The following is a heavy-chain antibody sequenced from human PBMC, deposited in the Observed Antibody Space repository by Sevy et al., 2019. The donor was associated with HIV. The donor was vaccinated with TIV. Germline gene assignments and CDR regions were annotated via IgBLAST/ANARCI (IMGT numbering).Heavy chain of an antibody. V-gene: IGHV3-33*01. Sequence: GGSLRLSCVASGFTFGTYGMDWVRQAPGKGLEWVAVIWYDGSNKYYADSVKGRFTISRDNSKNTLYLQMNSLRAEDTAVYYCARGSLYSSGWSESLDYWGQGTLVTVSS. CDR1: GFTFGTYG. CDR3: ARGSLYSSGWSESLDY. CDR2: IWYDGSNK. J-gene: IGHJ4*02. D-gene: IGHD6-19*01.